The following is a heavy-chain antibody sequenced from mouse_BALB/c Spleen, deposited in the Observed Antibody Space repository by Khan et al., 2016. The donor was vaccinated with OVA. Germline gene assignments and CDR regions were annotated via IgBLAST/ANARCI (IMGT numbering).Heavy chain of an antibody. CDR1: GYTFTTYT. CDR2: IIPSNDYT. Sequence: QVQLQQPGAELARPGASVKMSCKASGYTFTTYTIHWVKQRPGQGLEWIGYIIPSNDYTNYNQKFKDRATLTADKSSSTAYMPLSSLTAEDSAVYYCVREGACYRSDGWFAYWGEGTLVTVSA. J-gene: IGHJ3*01. D-gene: IGHD2-14*01. V-gene: IGHV1-4*01. CDR3: VREGACYRSDGWFAY.